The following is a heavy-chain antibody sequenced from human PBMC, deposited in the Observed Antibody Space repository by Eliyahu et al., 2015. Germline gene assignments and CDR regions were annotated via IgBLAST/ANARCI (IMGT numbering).Heavy chain of an antibody. CDR2: MNPNSGNT. V-gene: IGHV1-8*01. D-gene: IGHD6-19*01. CDR3: ARGYTSSGWSLLNYYYYGMDV. Sequence: QVQLVQSGAEVXKPGAXVTVSCKASGYXFXSYDINWVRQAPGXGLXXMGWMNPNSGNTGYXQKFQGRVTMTRNTSISTAYMELSSLRSEDTAVYYCARGYTSSGWSLLNYYYYGMDVWGQGTTVTVSS. J-gene: IGHJ6*02. CDR1: GYXFXSYD.